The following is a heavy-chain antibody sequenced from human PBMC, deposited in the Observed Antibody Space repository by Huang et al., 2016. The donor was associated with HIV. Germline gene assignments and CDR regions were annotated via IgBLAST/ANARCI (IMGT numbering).Heavy chain of an antibody. CDR2: IYYKGST. CDR3: ARHREGPVAYYSGWGSHLNYMDV. CDR1: GGSIRSSDYH. V-gene: IGHV4-39*01. J-gene: IGHJ6*03. D-gene: IGHD3-10*01. Sequence: QLLLQESGPGLVKPSEALALTCAVSGGSIRSSDYHWGWIRQPPGKGLAWIGSIYYKGSTIYSPSLKGRVTIAVDTSKNLFFLNLTSMTAADTAVYYCARHREGPVAYYSGWGSHLNYMDVWGRGRTVVVSS.